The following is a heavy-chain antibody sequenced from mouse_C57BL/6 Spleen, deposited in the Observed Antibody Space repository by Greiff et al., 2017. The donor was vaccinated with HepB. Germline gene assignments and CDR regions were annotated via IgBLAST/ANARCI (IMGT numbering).Heavy chain of an antibody. CDR1: GYTFTSYW. Sequence: QVQLKQPGAELVKPGASVKLSCKASGYTFTSYWMQWVKQRPGQGLEWIGEIDPSDSYTNYNQKFKGKATLTVDTSSSTAYMQLSSLTSEDSAVYYCARGWLREDYWGQGTTLTVSS. V-gene: IGHV1-50*01. D-gene: IGHD2-3*01. J-gene: IGHJ2*01. CDR3: ARGWLREDY. CDR2: IDPSDSYT.